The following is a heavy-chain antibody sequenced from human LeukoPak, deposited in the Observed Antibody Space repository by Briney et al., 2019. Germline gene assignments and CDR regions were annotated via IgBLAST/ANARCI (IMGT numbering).Heavy chain of an antibody. CDR1: GGSISSYY. V-gene: IGHV4-59*01. J-gene: IGHJ4*02. D-gene: IGHD2-21*02. CDR2: IYYSGST. CDR3: ARDLENSVVVTAIGY. Sequence: PSETLSLTCTVSGGSISSYYWSWIRQPPGKGLEWIGYIYYSGSTNCNPSLKSRVTISVDTSKNQFSLKLSSVTAADTAVYYCARDLENSVVVTAIGYWGQGTLVTVSS.